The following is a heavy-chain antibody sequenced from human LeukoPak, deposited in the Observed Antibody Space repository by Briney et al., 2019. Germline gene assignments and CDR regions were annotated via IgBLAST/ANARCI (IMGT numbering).Heavy chain of an antibody. D-gene: IGHD4-23*01. V-gene: IGHV3-49*03. CDR3: SRYGGNGPDY. Sequence: GGSPRLSCTASGFTFGDDAVSWFRQAPGKGLEWAGFIRGKAYGGTTEYAASVKGRFTISRDDSKSIAYLQMNSLRTEDTAVYYCSRYGGNGPDYWGQGTLVTVSS. CDR2: IRGKAYGGTT. J-gene: IGHJ4*02. CDR1: GFTFGDDA.